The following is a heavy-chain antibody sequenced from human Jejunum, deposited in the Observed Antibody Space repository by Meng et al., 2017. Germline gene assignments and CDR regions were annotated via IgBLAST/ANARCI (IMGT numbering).Heavy chain of an antibody. CDR1: GGSISSDGYY. D-gene: IGHD3-10*01. J-gene: IGHJ3*02. CDR2: IYYSGGT. V-gene: IGHV4-31*01. Sequence: SETLSLTCTVSGGSISSDGYYWNWIRQRPGKGLEWIGYIYYSGGTYYNPSLRSPVAISVDTSKNQFSLKLNSVTAADTAIYYCARSFAMVRDYVFDIWGQGTMVTVSS. CDR3: ARSFAMVRDYVFDI.